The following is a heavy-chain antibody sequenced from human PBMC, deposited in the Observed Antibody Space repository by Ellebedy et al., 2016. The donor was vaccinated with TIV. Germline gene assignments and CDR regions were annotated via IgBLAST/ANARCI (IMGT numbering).Heavy chain of an antibody. Sequence: GESLKISCKGSGYNFKSYWIAWVRQMPGKGLEWMGIIYPGDSDTRYSPSFQGQVTFSADKSINTAYLQWTTLKASDTAMYYCALNPGYHFGYFDFWGQGTLVTVSS. CDR1: GYNFKSYW. V-gene: IGHV5-51*01. D-gene: IGHD5-12*01. CDR2: IYPGDSDT. CDR3: ALNPGYHFGYFDF. J-gene: IGHJ4*02.